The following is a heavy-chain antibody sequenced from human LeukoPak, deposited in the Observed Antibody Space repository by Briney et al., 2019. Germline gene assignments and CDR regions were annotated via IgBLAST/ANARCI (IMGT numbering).Heavy chain of an antibody. CDR3: AKDLPIAVAGTLGFDY. Sequence: SETLSLTCAVYGGSFSGYYWSWIRQPPGKGLEWIGEINHSGSTNYNPSLKSRVTISVDTSKNQFSLKLSSVTAADTAVYYCAKDLPIAVAGTLGFDYWGQGTLVTVSS. CDR1: GGSFSGYY. V-gene: IGHV4-34*01. CDR2: INHSGST. J-gene: IGHJ4*02. D-gene: IGHD6-13*01.